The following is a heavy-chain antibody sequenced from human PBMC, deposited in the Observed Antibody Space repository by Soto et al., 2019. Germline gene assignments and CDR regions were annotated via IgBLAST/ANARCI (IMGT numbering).Heavy chain of an antibody. Sequence: PSETLSLTCTVSGGSISSDGYYWRWIRQHPGKGLEWIGYIYYSGSTYYNPSLKSRVTISVDTSKNQFSLKLSSVTAADTAVYYCAGGRITMIVVVLDPWGQGTLVTVSS. J-gene: IGHJ5*02. V-gene: IGHV4-31*03. D-gene: IGHD3-22*01. CDR2: IYYSGST. CDR3: AGGRITMIVVVLDP. CDR1: GGSISSDGYY.